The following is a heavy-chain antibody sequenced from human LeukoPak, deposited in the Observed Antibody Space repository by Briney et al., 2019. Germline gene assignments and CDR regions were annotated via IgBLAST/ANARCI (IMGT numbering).Heavy chain of an antibody. J-gene: IGHJ4*02. V-gene: IGHV3-30*04. CDR1: GFSFSTDA. CDR2: ISYDGSNK. CDR3: ARSYYDILTGYGEVDY. D-gene: IGHD3-9*01. Sequence: GGSLRFSCAASGFSFSTDAMHWVRQAPGQGLEWVAVISYDGSNKYYADSVKGRFTISRDNSKNTLYLQMNSLRAEDTAVYYCARSYYDILTGYGEVDYWGQGTLVTVSS.